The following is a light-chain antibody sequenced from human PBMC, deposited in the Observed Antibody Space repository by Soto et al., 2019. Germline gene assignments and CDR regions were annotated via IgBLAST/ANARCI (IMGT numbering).Light chain of an antibody. J-gene: IGLJ2*01. CDR2: DVS. CDR1: SSDVGGYNY. V-gene: IGLV2-14*03. CDR3: SSYTRGSTVV. Sequence: QSALTQPASVSGSPGQSITISCTGTSSDVGGYNYVSWYQQHPGEAPRVIIYDVSNRPSGVSNRFSGSKSGNTAALTISGLQAEDEADYYCSSYTRGSTVVFGGGTKLTVL.